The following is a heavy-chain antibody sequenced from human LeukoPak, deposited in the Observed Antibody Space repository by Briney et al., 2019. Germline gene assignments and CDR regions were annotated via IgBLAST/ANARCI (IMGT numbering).Heavy chain of an antibody. CDR2: IHYSGRT. D-gene: IGHD3-22*01. J-gene: IGHJ6*03. V-gene: IGHV4-39*01. CDR1: GGSISSGSYY. Sequence: SGTLSLTCTVSGGSISSGSYYWGWVRQPPGKGLGWTVHIHYSGRTYYNPSLKSRVTISVDTYRNQFSLKLSSVTAADTAVYYCASIHNYHDSSGYYSIYMDVWGKGTTVTVSS. CDR3: ASIHNYHDSSGYYSIYMDV.